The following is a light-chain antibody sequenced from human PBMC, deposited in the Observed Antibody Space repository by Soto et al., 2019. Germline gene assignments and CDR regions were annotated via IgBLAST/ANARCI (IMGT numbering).Light chain of an antibody. CDR1: SSNIGAGYD. Sequence: QPVLTQPPSVSGAPGQRVTISCTGSSSNIGAGYDVHWYQQLPGTAPKLLIYGNSNRPSGVPDRFSGSKSGTSASLAITGLQAEDEADYYCQSYDSSLSGFYVFGTWTKLTVL. V-gene: IGLV1-40*01. CDR3: QSYDSSLSGFYV. J-gene: IGLJ1*01. CDR2: GNS.